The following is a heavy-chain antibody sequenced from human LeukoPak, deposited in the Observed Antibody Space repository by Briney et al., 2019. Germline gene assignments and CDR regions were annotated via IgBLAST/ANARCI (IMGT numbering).Heavy chain of an antibody. Sequence: GGSLRLSCAASGFNFITAAMTWVRQAPGKGLEWVSLIGSSGGSAYYADSVKGRFTISRDNFNHTLSLQMNSLRAEDTAVYYCARAQYYYDSSGYYYLGLTLSSGYFDYWGQGTLVTVSS. D-gene: IGHD3-22*01. V-gene: IGHV3-23*01. J-gene: IGHJ4*02. CDR1: GFNFITAA. CDR3: ARAQYYYDSSGYYYLGLTLSSGYFDY. CDR2: IGSSGGSA.